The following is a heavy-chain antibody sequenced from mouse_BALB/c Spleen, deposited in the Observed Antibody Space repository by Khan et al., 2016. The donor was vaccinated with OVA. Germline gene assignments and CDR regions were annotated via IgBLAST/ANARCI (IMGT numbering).Heavy chain of an antibody. J-gene: IGHJ2*01. CDR1: GYSITSGYG. CDR3: ARTARIKY. Sequence: EVQLQESGPGLVKPSQSLSLTCTVTGYSITSGYGWNWIRQFPGNKLEWMGYISYSGSTNYHPSPKSRISITRDTSKHQFFLQLNSVTTEDTATYYCARTARIKYWGQGTTLTVSA. V-gene: IGHV3-2*02. D-gene: IGHD1-2*01. CDR2: ISYSGST.